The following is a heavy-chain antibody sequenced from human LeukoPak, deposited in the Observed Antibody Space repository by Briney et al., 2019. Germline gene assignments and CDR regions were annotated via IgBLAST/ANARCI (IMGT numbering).Heavy chain of an antibody. CDR2: YHIGNT. D-gene: IGHD6-19*01. CDR3: ARLWDSTGLYFYYYMDV. CDR1: GVSIRGDTYC. Sequence: SETLSLTCTVSGVSIRGDTYCWGWIRQPPGKGLEWIGNYHIGNTYYNPSLKSRVTISEDTSKNQFSLRVNSVTAADTAVYYCARLWDSTGLYFYYYMDVWGEGTTVTVSS. J-gene: IGHJ6*03. V-gene: IGHV4-39*01.